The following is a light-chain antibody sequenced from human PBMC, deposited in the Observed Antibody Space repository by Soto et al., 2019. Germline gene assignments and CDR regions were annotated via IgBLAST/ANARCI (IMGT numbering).Light chain of an antibody. CDR3: QPYYSWPRT. CDR1: QGIGDT. Sequence: EVVMRQSPATLPVSPAEGAALSFPASQGIGDTLAWYQHKPGQTPRLLIYDTSTMATGVPTRFSGSRSGAEFTLTISSLQSEDFAAYYCQPYYSWPRTFGGGTKVDIK. CDR2: DTS. V-gene: IGKV3-15*01. J-gene: IGKJ4*01.